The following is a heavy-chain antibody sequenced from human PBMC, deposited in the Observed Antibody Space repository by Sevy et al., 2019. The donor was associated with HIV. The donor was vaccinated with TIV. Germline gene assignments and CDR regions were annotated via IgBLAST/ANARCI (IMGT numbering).Heavy chain of an antibody. CDR2: ICCGEST. Sequence: SETLSLTCTVSGGSVSSTGFYWTWIRQHPGKGLEWIGYICCGESTYYNPSLKSRSTISVDTSKNQFSLRLTSVTAADTAVYYCSKGGGALDGGMDVWGQGTTVTVSS. D-gene: IGHD2-21*01. CDR3: SKGGGALDGGMDV. CDR1: GGSVSSTGFY. V-gene: IGHV4-31*03. J-gene: IGHJ6*02.